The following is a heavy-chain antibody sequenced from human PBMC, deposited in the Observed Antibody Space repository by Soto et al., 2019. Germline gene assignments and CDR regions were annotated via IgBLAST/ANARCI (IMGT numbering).Heavy chain of an antibody. CDR3: ARRGGSSSGYYYYAMDV. CDR1: SDSMNSGGYY. Sequence: PSETLSLTCSVSSDSMNSGGYYLSWIRQHPGKGLEWIGYIYSNGDTYYNPSLKSRVTISVDTSKNQFSLNLTSVTASDTAVYYCARRGGSSSGYYYYAMDVWGQETTVTVSS. D-gene: IGHD6-6*01. J-gene: IGHJ6*02. CDR2: IYSNGDT. V-gene: IGHV4-31*03.